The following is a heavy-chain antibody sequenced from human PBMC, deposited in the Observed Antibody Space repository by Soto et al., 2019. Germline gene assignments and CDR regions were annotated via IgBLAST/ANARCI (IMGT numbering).Heavy chain of an antibody. CDR2: INPNSGGT. Sequence: ASVKVSCKASGYTFTGYYMHWVRQAPGQGLEWMGWINPNSGGTNYAQKFQGRVTMTRDTSISTAYMELSRLRSDDTAVYYCARGGFRNYYGGPGGYWGQGTLVTVSS. J-gene: IGHJ4*02. CDR1: GYTFTGYY. V-gene: IGHV1-2*02. D-gene: IGHD3-10*01. CDR3: ARGGFRNYYGGPGGY.